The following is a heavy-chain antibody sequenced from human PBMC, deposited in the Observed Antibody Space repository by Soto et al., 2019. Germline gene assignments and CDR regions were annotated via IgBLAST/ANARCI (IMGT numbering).Heavy chain of an antibody. CDR2: IYYSGST. CDR3: ARVGGFGATTIDY. V-gene: IGHV4-30-4*01. Sequence: QVQLQESGPGLVKPSQTLSLTCTVSGGSISSGDYYWSWIRQPPGKGLEWIGYIYYSGSTYYNPSLKSRVPXSXDXXKNQFSLTPSSVTAADTAVYYCARVGGFGATTIDYWGQGTLVTVSS. D-gene: IGHD3-10*01. CDR1: GGSISSGDYY. J-gene: IGHJ4*02.